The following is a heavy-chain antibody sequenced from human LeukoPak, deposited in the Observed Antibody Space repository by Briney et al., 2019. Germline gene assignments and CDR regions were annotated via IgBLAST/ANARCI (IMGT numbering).Heavy chain of an antibody. D-gene: IGHD4-17*01. CDR3: ARPLRDYGDYVGGVFDI. CDR1: GYSFTSYW. Sequence: GESLKISCKGSGYSFTSYWIGWVRQMPGKGLEWMGIIYPGDSDTRYSPSFQGQVTISADKSISTAYLQWSSLKASDTAMYYCARPLRDYGDYVGGVFDIWGQGTMVTVSS. J-gene: IGHJ3*02. CDR2: IYPGDSDT. V-gene: IGHV5-51*01.